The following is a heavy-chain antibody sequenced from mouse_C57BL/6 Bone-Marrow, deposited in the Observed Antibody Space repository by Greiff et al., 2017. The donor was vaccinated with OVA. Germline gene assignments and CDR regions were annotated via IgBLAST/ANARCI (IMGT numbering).Heavy chain of an antibody. D-gene: IGHD2-2*01. J-gene: IGHJ2*01. V-gene: IGHV5-17*01. Sequence: EVKLVESGGGLVKPGGSLKLSCAASGFTFSDYGMHWVRQAPEKGLEWVAYISSGSSTIYYADTVKGRFTISRDNAKNTMFLQMTSLRSEDTAMYYCARAMVTGPYFDYWGQGTTLTVSS. CDR2: ISSGSSTI. CDR3: ARAMVTGPYFDY. CDR1: GFTFSDYG.